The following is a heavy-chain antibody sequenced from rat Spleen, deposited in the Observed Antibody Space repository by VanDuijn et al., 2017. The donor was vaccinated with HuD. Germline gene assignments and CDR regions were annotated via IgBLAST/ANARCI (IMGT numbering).Heavy chain of an antibody. V-gene: IGHV5S23*01. CDR3: ARRHYGYTDYFDY. J-gene: IGHJ2*01. CDR2: ISPSGGGT. CDR1: GFTFSNYD. D-gene: IGHD1-9*01. Sequence: EVQLVESGGGLVQPGRSLKLSCAASGFTFSNYDMAWVRLAPTRGLEWVASISPSGGGTYYRDSVKGRFTISRDIAKSTLSLQMDSLRSEDTATYYCARRHYGYTDYFDYWGQGVMVTVSS.